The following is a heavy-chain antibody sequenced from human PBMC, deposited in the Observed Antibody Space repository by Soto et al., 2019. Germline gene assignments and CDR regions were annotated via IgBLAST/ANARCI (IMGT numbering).Heavy chain of an antibody. V-gene: IGHV3-21*01. D-gene: IGHD1-26*01. Sequence: PGGSLRLSCAASGFTFSSYSMNSVRQAPGKGLEWVSSISSSSSYIYYADSVKGRFTISRDNAKNSLYLQMNSLRAEDTAVYYCASSPSGSYVHNWYDPWSQGTLVTVSS. CDR2: ISSSSSYI. J-gene: IGHJ5*02. CDR1: GFTFSSYS. CDR3: ASSPSGSYVHNWYDP.